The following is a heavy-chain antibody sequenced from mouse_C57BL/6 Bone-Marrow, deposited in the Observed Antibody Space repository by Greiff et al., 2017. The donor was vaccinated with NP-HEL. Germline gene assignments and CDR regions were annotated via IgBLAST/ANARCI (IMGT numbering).Heavy chain of an antibody. CDR2: ISSGSSTI. CDR3: ARGTVVATGNAMDY. D-gene: IGHD1-1*01. Sequence: EVKVVESGGGLVKPGGSLKLSCAASGFTFSDYGMHWVRQAPEKGLEWVAYISSGSSTIYYADTVKGRFTISRDNAKNTLFLQMTSLRSEDTAMYYCARGTVVATGNAMDYWGQGTSVTVSS. CDR1: GFTFSDYG. V-gene: IGHV5-17*01. J-gene: IGHJ4*01.